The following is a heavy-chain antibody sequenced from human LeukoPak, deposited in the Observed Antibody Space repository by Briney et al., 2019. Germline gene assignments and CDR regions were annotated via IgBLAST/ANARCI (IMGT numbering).Heavy chain of an antibody. CDR2: ISYDGSNK. Sequence: GGSLRLSCAASGFTFSSYSMNWVRQAPGKGLEWVAVISYDGSNKYYADSVKGRFTISRDNSKNTLYLQMNSLRAEDTAVYHCARDPPRGVGAHDAFDIWGQGTMVTVSS. D-gene: IGHD1-26*01. CDR3: ARDPPRGVGAHDAFDI. CDR1: GFTFSSYS. J-gene: IGHJ3*02. V-gene: IGHV3-30*03.